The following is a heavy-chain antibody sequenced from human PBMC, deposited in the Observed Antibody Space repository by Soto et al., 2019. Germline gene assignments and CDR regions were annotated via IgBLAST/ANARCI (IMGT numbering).Heavy chain of an antibody. CDR3: ARDRVAAAGELGY. D-gene: IGHD6-13*01. Sequence: QVQLVESGGGVVQPGRSLRLSCAASGFTFSSYGMHWVRQAPGKGLEWVAVIWYDGSNKYYADSVKGRFTISRDNSKNTLDLQMNSLRAEDTAVYYCARDRVAAAGELGYWGQGTLVTVSS. V-gene: IGHV3-33*01. CDR2: IWYDGSNK. CDR1: GFTFSSYG. J-gene: IGHJ4*02.